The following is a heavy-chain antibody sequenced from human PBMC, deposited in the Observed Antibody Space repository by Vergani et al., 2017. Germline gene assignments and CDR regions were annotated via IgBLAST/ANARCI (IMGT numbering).Heavy chain of an antibody. CDR2: INWNGDSS. D-gene: IGHD3-3*01. CDR3: ARVRGGVRFLNGAFDF. CDR1: GFTFHDYG. V-gene: IGHV3-20*01. J-gene: IGHJ3*01. Sequence: EVQLVESGGGVVRPGESLRLSCAASGFTFHDYGMNWVRQVPGKGLEWVCGINWNGDSSGYADSVKGRFTISRDNGKYSLYLHMNNLRFEDTALYQCARVRGGVRFLNGAFDFWGQGTTVTVSS.